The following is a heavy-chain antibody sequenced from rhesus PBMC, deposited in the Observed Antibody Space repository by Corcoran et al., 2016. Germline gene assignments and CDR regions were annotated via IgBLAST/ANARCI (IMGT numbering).Heavy chain of an antibody. Sequence: EVQLVESGGGLAKPGGSLRLSCAASGFTFSSYWMNWVRQTPGKGLGGFSAYKTGGGSTYYADSVKGRFTISRDNSKNTLSLQMNSLRAEDTAVYYCAKGIAAAGTNYWGQGVLVTVSS. CDR3: AKGIAAAGTNY. D-gene: IGHD6-25*01. CDR2: YKTGGGST. V-gene: IGHV3S42*01. CDR1: GFTFSSYW. J-gene: IGHJ4*01.